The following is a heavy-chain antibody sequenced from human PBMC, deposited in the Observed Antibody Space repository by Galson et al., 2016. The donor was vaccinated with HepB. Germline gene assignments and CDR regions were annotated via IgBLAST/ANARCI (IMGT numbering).Heavy chain of an antibody. V-gene: IGHV3-43*02. J-gene: IGHJ6*02. CDR1: GFTFDDHG. CDR2: ISGDCGNT. Sequence: LRLSCAASGFTFDDHGMHWGRQAPGKGLEWVALISGDCGNTYYADPVKGRFTMSRVHRKNSLYLQMNSLRTEDTALYYCAKEEVWSGYYFYYGIDVWGQGTMVTVSS. CDR3: AKEEVWSGYYFYYGIDV. D-gene: IGHD3-3*01.